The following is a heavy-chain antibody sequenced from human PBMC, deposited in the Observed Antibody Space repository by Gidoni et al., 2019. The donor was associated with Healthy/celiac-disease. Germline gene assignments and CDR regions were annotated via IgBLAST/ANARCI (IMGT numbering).Heavy chain of an antibody. Sequence: QVQLQESGPGLVKPSETLSLTCPVSGGSISSYYWSWIRQPPGKGLEWIGYIYYSGSTNYNPSLKSRVTISVDTSKNQFSLKLSSVTAADTAVYYCARDGIVEGGMDVWGQGTTVTVSS. D-gene: IGHD1-1*01. CDR3: ARDGIVEGGMDV. CDR2: IYYSGST. J-gene: IGHJ6*02. CDR1: GGSISSYY. V-gene: IGHV4-59*01.